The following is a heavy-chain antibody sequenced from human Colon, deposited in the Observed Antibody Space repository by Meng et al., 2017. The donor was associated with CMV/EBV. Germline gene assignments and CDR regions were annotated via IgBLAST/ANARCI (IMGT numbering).Heavy chain of an antibody. D-gene: IGHD6-19*01. Sequence: GEALKISCAASGFTFRSYGMSWVRQAPGKGLEWIALIHSDGSRTYYADSVKGRFTISRDNSKNTLHLQMNSLRAEDPAIYYCAKDQRVAVGGEHAYDVWGQGTMVTVSS. V-gene: IGHV3-23*03. CDR3: AKDQRVAVGGEHAYDV. J-gene: IGHJ3*01. CDR2: IHSDGSRT. CDR1: GFTFRSYG.